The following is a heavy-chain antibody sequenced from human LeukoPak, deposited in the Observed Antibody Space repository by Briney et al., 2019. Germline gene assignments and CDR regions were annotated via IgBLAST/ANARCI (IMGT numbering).Heavy chain of an antibody. V-gene: IGHV4-34*01. D-gene: IGHD3-22*01. J-gene: IGHJ5*02. CDR2: INHSGST. Sequence: PSETLSLTCAVYGGSFSGYYWSWIRQPPGKGLEWIGEINHSGSTNYNPSLKSRVTISVDTSKNQFSLKLSSVTAADTAVYYCARDLGITMIVVVTRDVWFDPWGQGTLVTVSS. CDR3: ARDLGITMIVVVTRDVWFDP. CDR1: GGSFSGYY.